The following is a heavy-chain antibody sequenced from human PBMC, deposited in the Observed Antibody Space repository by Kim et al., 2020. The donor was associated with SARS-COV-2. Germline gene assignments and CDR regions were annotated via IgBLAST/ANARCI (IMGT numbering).Heavy chain of an antibody. V-gene: IGHV3-74*01. CDR3: GRAPDGWFAVDY. CDR2: VKSDGSAT. Sequence: GGSLRLSCVASGFSFSSYWMHWFRQAPGKGLVWVSRVKSDGSATSYADSVKGRFTISRDNAKNTLYLEMNSLTAEDTAVYYCGRAPDGWFAVDYWGQGTL. D-gene: IGHD6-19*01. CDR1: GFSFSSYW. J-gene: IGHJ4*02.